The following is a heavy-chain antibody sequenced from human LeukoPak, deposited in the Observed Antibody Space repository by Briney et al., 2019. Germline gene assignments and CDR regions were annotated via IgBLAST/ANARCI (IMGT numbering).Heavy chain of an antibody. CDR3: ASHVGSGSYTPYYYYYYMDV. Sequence: ETLSLTCTVSGGSISSSSYYWGWIRQPPGKGLEWVSVIYSGGSTYYADSVKGRFTISRDNSKNTLYLQMNSLRAEDTAVYYCASHVGSGSYTPYYYYYYMDVWGKGTTVTISS. CDR2: IYSGGST. CDR1: GGSISSSSYY. D-gene: IGHD3-10*01. J-gene: IGHJ6*03. V-gene: IGHV3-66*04.